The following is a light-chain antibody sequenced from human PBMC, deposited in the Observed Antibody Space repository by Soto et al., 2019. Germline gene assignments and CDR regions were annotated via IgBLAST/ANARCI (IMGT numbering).Light chain of an antibody. Sequence: DIQMTQSPSSLSSSLGDRVTITCRASQSISSYLNWYQQKPGKAPKLLIYAASSLQSGVPSRFSGSGSGTDFTLSISSLQSEDFATYYCQQSYSTVTFGQGTKLEIK. V-gene: IGKV1-39*01. CDR2: AAS. CDR1: QSISSY. J-gene: IGKJ2*01. CDR3: QQSYSTVT.